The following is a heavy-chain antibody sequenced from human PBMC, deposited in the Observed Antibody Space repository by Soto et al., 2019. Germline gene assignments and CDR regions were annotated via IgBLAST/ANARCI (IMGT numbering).Heavy chain of an antibody. D-gene: IGHD3-3*01. CDR3: ARSSGGNFGIIIEGSNWFDP. V-gene: IGHV1-46*01. CDR1: GDTFTSYY. J-gene: IGHJ5*02. CDR2: INPHGGST. Sequence: ASVKVSCKAPGDTFTSYYLNWVRQAPGQGLEWMGVINPHGGSTKYAQKFQGRITMTRDTSRSTVYMELSSLRSDDTAIYYCARSSGGNFGIIIEGSNWFDPWGQATLVTVS.